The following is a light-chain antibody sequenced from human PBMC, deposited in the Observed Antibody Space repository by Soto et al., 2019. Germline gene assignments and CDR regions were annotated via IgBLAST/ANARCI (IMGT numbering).Light chain of an antibody. J-gene: IGLJ2*01. V-gene: IGLV3-1*01. CDR2: QST. CDR3: QAWDTNVV. CDR1: KLGDKY. Sequence: SSELTQPPSVSVSPGQTASITCSGDKLGDKYAYCDQQKPGQSPVLAIYQSTKRPSGIPERFSGSNSGDTATLTISGTQAMDEADYYCQAWDTNVVFGGGTKLTVL.